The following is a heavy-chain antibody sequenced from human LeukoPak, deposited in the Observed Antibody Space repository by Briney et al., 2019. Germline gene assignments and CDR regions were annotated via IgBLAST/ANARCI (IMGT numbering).Heavy chain of an antibody. Sequence: GGSLRLSCAASGFTFSSYNMNWVRQAPGKGLEWVSSISSSDYIYYADSVKGRFTISRDNSKNSLYLQMNSLRAEDTAVYYCARDTGSGSYWGIFDYWGQGTLVTVSS. D-gene: IGHD3-10*01. CDR1: GFTFSSYN. CDR2: ISSSDYI. V-gene: IGHV3-21*06. CDR3: ARDTGSGSYWGIFDY. J-gene: IGHJ4*02.